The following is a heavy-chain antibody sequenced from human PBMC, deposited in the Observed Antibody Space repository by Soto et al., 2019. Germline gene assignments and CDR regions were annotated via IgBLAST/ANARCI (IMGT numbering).Heavy chain of an antibody. CDR2: MWYDGSNK. CDR3: ARDAYLGSGSYAY. Sequence: QVQLAESGGGVVQPGRSLRLSCAASGFTFSSYGMHWVRQAPGKGLEWVALMWYDGSNKYYADSVKGRFTISRDNSKNTLYLQMNSLRAEDTAVYYCARDAYLGSGSYAYWGQGTLVTVSS. V-gene: IGHV3-33*01. J-gene: IGHJ4*02. D-gene: IGHD3-10*01. CDR1: GFTFSSYG.